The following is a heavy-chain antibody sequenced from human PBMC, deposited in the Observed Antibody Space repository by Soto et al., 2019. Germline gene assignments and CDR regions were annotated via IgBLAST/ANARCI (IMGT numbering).Heavy chain of an antibody. CDR3: ATGGRLLYGGFDY. Sequence: LSLTCAVSGGSISSGGYSWSWIRQPPGKGLEWIGYIYHSGSTYYNPSLKSRVTISVERSKNQFSLKLSFVTAADTAVYYCATGGRLLYGGFDYWGQGTLVTVSS. J-gene: IGHJ4*02. D-gene: IGHD2-15*01. CDR2: IYHSGST. CDR1: GGSISSGGYS. V-gene: IGHV4-30-2*01.